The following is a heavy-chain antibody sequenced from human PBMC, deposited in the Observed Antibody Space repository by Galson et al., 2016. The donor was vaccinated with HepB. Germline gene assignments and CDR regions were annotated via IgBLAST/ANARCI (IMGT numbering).Heavy chain of an antibody. Sequence: SVKVSCKASGYTFSSYAMHWLRQAPGQRPEWTGWINVGNGNTEYSQKFQGRLTITRDTSASTAYMELRSLTSEDTAVYYCVRAPDFWSGFYYWGQGTLVTVSS. D-gene: IGHD3-3*01. V-gene: IGHV1-3*01. CDR1: GYTFSSYA. CDR2: INVGNGNT. CDR3: VRAPDFWSGFYY. J-gene: IGHJ4*02.